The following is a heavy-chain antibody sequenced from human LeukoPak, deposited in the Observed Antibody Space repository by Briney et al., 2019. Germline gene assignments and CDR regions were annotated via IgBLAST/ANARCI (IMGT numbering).Heavy chain of an antibody. CDR2: ISGSGGST. J-gene: IGHJ5*02. CDR3: AKRDYGSGSYYQNWFDP. D-gene: IGHD3-10*01. Sequence: PGGSLRLSCTVSGFTLSSYEMSWIRQAPGKGLEWVSAISGSGGSTYYADSVKGRFTISRDNSKNTLYLQMNSLRAEDTAVYYCAKRDYGSGSYYQNWFDPWGQGTLVTVSS. CDR1: GFTLSSYE. V-gene: IGHV3-23*01.